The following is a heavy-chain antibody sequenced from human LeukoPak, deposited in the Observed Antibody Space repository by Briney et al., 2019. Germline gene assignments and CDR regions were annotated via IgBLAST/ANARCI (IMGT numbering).Heavy chain of an antibody. CDR2: ISGSGAST. CDR1: GFTFRGDA. Sequence: PGGSLRLSCAASGFTFRGDAMAWVRQAPGKGLQWVSAISGSGASTFYADSVKGRFTISRDNSKNTLYLQMNSLRAEDTAVYYCVGLRYFDWLFDYWGQGTLVTVSS. D-gene: IGHD3-9*01. V-gene: IGHV3-23*01. CDR3: VGLRYFDWLFDY. J-gene: IGHJ4*02.